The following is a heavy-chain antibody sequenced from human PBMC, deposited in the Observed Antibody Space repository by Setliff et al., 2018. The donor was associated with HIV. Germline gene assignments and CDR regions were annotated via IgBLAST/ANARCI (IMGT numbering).Heavy chain of an antibody. CDR2: IYYSGST. Sequence: PSETLSLTCTVSGGSISSSSYYWGWIRQPPGKGLEWIGSIYYSGSTYYNPSLKSRVAISVDTSKNQSSLKLTSVTAADTAVYYCARDQRTAVAGTYYWGQGTLVTVSS. V-gene: IGHV4-39*07. CDR3: ARDQRTAVAGTYY. J-gene: IGHJ4*02. CDR1: GGSISSSSYY. D-gene: IGHD6-19*01.